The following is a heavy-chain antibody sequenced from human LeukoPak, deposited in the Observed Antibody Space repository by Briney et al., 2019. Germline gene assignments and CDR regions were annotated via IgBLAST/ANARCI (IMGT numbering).Heavy chain of an antibody. J-gene: IGHJ4*02. CDR2: IYSGGST. CDR1: GFTVSSNY. Sequence: GGSLRLSCAASGFTVSSNYMSWVRQAPGKGLEWVSVIYSGGSTYYADSVKGRFTISRDNSKNTLYLQMNSLRAEDTAVYYCASSYSSSWYAGYWGQGTLVTVSS. D-gene: IGHD6-13*01. CDR3: ASSYSSSWYAGY. V-gene: IGHV3-53*01.